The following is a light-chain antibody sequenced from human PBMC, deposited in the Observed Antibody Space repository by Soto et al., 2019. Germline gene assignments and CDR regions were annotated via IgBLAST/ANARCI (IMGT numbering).Light chain of an antibody. CDR1: SSDVGGYNY. Sequence: QSVLTQRLSASGSPGQSVTISRTGTSSDVGGYNYESWYQQHPGNAPKHKIYEVSKRPSGVPDRFPGSKSGTTASLTVPGLRARDEAEYYCRSYAGRNKPYDFGTGTKVTVL. CDR2: EVS. V-gene: IGLV2-8*01. CDR3: RSYAGRNKPYD. J-gene: IGLJ1*01.